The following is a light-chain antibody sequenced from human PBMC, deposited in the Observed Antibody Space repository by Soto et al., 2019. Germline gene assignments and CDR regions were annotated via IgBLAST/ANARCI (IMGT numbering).Light chain of an antibody. Sequence: DIVMTQSPLSLPVTPGEPASISCRSSQSLLHSNGYNYLDWYLQKPGQSPQLLIYLGSNRASGVPDRFSGSGSGTDFTLKISRVEAEAVGVYYCMQALQTPWTFGQGTKVDIK. CDR2: LGS. CDR3: MQALQTPWT. CDR1: QSLLHSNGYNY. J-gene: IGKJ1*01. V-gene: IGKV2-28*01.